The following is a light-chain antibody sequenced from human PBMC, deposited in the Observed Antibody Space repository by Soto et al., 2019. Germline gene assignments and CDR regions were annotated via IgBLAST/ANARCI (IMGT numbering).Light chain of an antibody. CDR2: QVS. J-gene: IGKJ1*01. CDR1: QGLVYSDGNTF. Sequence: DVVMTQSPLSLSVTLGQPATISCRSSQGLVYSDGNTFLNWFHQRPGQSPRRLIYQVSNRDSGVTDRFSGSGSGTDYTLTISRVEAEDVGTYYCVQGTHWPWTFGKGTKVEIK. V-gene: IGKV2-30*01. CDR3: VQGTHWPWT.